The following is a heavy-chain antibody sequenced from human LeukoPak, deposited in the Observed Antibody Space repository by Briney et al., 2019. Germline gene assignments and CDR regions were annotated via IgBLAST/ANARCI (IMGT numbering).Heavy chain of an antibody. D-gene: IGHD5-12*01. J-gene: IGHJ4*02. CDR3: ARLRGYYYDY. Sequence: SETLSLTCTVSGGSISSYYWSWIWQPPGKGLEWIGNIYYSESTNYNPSLKSRVTISVDTSENQFSLKLSSVTAADTAVYYCARLRGYYYDYWGQGTQVTVSS. CDR2: IYYSEST. V-gene: IGHV4-59*08. CDR1: GGSISSYY.